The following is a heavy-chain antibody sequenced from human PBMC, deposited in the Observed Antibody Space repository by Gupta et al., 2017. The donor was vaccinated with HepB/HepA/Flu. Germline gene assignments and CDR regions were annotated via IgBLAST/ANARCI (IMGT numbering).Heavy chain of an antibody. CDR3: ARDSGYCSSTSCFDYYYYMDV. CDR1: GYTFTGYY. Sequence: QVQLVQSGAEVKKPGASVKVSCKASGYTFTGYYMHWVRQAPGQGLEWMGWINPNSGGTNYAQKFQGRVTMTRDTSISTAYMELSRLRSDDTAVYYCARDSGYCSSTSCFDYYYYMDVWGKGTTVTVSS. D-gene: IGHD2-2*01. J-gene: IGHJ6*03. CDR2: INPNSGGT. V-gene: IGHV1-2*02.